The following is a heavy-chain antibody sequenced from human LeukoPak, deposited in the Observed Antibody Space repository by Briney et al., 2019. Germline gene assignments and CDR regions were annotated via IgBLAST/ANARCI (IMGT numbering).Heavy chain of an antibody. Sequence: GGSLRLSCAASGFTFINAWMSWVRQAPGKGLEWVSGISGSGDWTYYADSVKSRFTISRDNDKKSLYLQMNSLRVEDTAVYYCARDTHYYGSGSPAFDIWGQGTMATVSS. V-gene: IGHV3-11*06. D-gene: IGHD3-10*01. CDR3: ARDTHYYGSGSPAFDI. CDR2: ISGSGDWT. CDR1: GFTFINAW. J-gene: IGHJ3*02.